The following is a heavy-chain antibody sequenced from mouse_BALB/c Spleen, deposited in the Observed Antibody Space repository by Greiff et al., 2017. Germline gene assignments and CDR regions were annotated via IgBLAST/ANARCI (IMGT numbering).Heavy chain of an antibody. CDR1: GYTFTSYW. V-gene: IGHV1-7*01. D-gene: IGHD2-10*02. CDR2: INPSTGYT. J-gene: IGHJ2*01. Sequence: LVESGAELAKPGASVKMSCKASGYTFTSYWMHWVKQRPGQGLEWIGYINPSTGYTEYNQKFKDKATLTADKSSSTAYMQLSSLTSEDSAVYYCARGYGNNAYFDYWGQGTTLTVSS. CDR3: ARGYGNNAYFDY.